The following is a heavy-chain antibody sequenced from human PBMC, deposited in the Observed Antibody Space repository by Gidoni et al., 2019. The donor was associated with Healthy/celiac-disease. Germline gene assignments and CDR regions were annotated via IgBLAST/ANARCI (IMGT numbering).Heavy chain of an antibody. J-gene: IGHJ4*02. CDR3: ARAHVYGDQDY. V-gene: IGHV3-74*01. Sequence: EVPLVDSGGGLVQPGGSLRLSSAASGFTFSSYWMHWVRQAPGKGLVWVSRINSDGSSTSYADSVKGRFTISRDNAKNTLYLQMNSLRAEDTAVYYGARAHVYGDQDYWGQGTLVTVSS. D-gene: IGHD4-17*01. CDR1: GFTFSSYW. CDR2: INSDGSST.